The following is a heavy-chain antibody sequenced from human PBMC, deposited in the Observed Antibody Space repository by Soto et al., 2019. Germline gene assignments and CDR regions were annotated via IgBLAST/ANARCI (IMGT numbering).Heavy chain of an antibody. CDR1: RFTFSNYS. J-gene: IGHJ4*02. CDR3: ARGCYCPSGYH. CDR2: ISSTSSHT. D-gene: IGHD3-22*01. Sequence: PGGSLRLSCAASRFTFSNYSMHWVRQAPGKGLEWVSSISSTSSHTYYAASVKGRFTISRDNAKSSLYLQMASLSSDDTAVYYCARGCYCPSGYHWGQGTLVTVSS. V-gene: IGHV3-21*01.